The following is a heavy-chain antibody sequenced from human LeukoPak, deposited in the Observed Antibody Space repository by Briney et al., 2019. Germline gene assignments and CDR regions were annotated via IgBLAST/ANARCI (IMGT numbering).Heavy chain of an antibody. Sequence: GGSLRLSCAASGFTFNSYSMNWVRQAPGKGLEWVSYISSSGSSIYYADSVKGRFTISRDNAKNSLYLQMNSLRAEDTAVYFCARAPSFYYGMDVWGQGTTVTVSS. CDR2: ISSSGSSI. J-gene: IGHJ6*02. CDR1: GFTFNSYS. CDR3: ARAPSFYYGMDV. V-gene: IGHV3-48*04.